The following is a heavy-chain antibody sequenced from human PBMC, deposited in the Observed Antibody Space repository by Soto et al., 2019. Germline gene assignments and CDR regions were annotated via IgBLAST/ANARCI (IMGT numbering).Heavy chain of an antibody. CDR1: GGTFSSYA. CDR3: ARVAAARGDYYYYGMDV. D-gene: IGHD6-6*01. CDR2: IIPIFGTA. J-gene: IGHJ6*02. V-gene: IGHV1-69*01. Sequence: QVQLVQSGAEVKKPGSSVKVSCKASGGTFSSYAISWVRQAPGQGLEWMGGIIPIFGTANYAQKFQGRVTITADESTSTAYMERSSLRSEDTAVYYCARVAAARGDYYYYGMDVWGQGTTVTVSS.